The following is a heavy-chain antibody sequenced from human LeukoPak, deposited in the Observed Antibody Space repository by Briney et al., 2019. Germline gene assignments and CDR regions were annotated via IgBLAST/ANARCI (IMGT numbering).Heavy chain of an antibody. CDR3: ARTTYYYDSSGYYLADAFDI. J-gene: IGHJ3*02. CDR1: GGSISSYY. D-gene: IGHD3-22*01. CDR2: IYYSGST. Sequence: PSETLSLTCTVSGGSISSYYWSWIRQPPGKGLEWIGYIYYSGSTNYNPSLKSRVTISVDTSKNQFSLKLSSVTAADTAVYYCARTTYYYDSSGYYLADAFDIWGQGTMVTVSS. V-gene: IGHV4-59*01.